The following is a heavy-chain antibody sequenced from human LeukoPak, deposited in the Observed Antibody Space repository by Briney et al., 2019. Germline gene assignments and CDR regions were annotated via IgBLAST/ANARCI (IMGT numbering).Heavy chain of an antibody. J-gene: IGHJ5*02. V-gene: IGHV4-34*01. D-gene: IGHD3-22*01. CDR2: INHSGST. Sequence: SETLSLTCTVSGGSISSYYWSWIRQPPGKGLEWIGEINHSGSTNYNPSLKSRVTISVDTSKNQFSLKLSSVTAADTAVYYCAREVVVVITGDNWFDPWGQGTLVTVSS. CDR3: AREVVVVITGDNWFDP. CDR1: GGSISSYY.